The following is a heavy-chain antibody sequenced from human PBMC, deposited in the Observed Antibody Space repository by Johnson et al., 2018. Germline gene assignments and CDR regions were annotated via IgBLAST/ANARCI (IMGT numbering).Heavy chain of an antibody. J-gene: IGHJ1*01. Sequence: QVQLVESGGGVVQPGRSLRLSCAASGFTFSSYAMHWVRQAPGKGLEWVAVISYDGSNKYYADSVKGRFTIPRDNSKNTLYLQMNSLGAEETAVYYCARGDYVWGSYRMNAEYFQHWGQGTLVTVSS. V-gene: IGHV3-30-3*01. CDR3: ARGDYVWGSYRMNAEYFQH. CDR2: ISYDGSNK. CDR1: GFTFSSYA. D-gene: IGHD3-16*02.